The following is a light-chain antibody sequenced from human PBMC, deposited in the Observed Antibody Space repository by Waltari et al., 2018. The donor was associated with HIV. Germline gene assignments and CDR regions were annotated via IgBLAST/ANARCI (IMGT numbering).Light chain of an antibody. J-gene: IGLJ2*01. CDR1: LLTKYY. CDR3: NCRDTRGNHLV. CDR2: GEN. V-gene: IGLV3-19*01. Sequence: SSELAQDPDVSVALGQTVSIRCRGDLLTKYYASWYQQKAGQAPVLLVYGENKRPSGIPGRFSGSQSGTAASLTIIGAQAEDEADYYCNCRDTRGNHLVFGGGTKLTVL.